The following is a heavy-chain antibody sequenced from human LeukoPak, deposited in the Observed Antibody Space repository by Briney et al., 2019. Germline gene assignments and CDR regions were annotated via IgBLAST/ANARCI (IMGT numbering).Heavy chain of an antibody. D-gene: IGHD1-26*01. J-gene: IGHJ4*02. CDR3: ARGERDFDY. CDR2: IYHSGST. V-gene: IGHV4-30-2*01. Sequence: SETLSLTCAVSGGSISSGGYSWSWIRQPPGKGLEWIGYIYHSGSTYYNPSLKSRVTISVDRSKNQFSLKLSSVTAADTAVYYCARGERDFDYWGQGTLVTVSS. CDR1: GGSISSGGYS.